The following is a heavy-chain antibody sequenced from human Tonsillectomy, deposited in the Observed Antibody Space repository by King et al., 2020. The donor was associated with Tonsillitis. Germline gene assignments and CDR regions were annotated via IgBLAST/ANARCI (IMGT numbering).Heavy chain of an antibody. J-gene: IGHJ4*02. V-gene: IGHV1-18*04. Sequence: QLVQSGAEVKKPGASVKVSCKASGYTFTSYGISWVRQAPGQGLEWMGWISAYNCNTNYAQKLQGRVTMTTDTSTSTAYMELRSLRSDETAVYYCARDRGILGYCSSTSCYTSGDWGQGTLVTVSS. D-gene: IGHD2-2*02. CDR3: ARDRGILGYCSSTSCYTSGD. CDR1: GYTFTSYG. CDR2: ISAYNCNT.